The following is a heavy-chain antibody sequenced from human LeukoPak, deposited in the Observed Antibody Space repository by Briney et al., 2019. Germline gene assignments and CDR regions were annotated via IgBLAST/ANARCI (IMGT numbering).Heavy chain of an antibody. Sequence: SSETLSLTCAVSGDSISSNNWWSWVRQPPGKGLEWIGEIYHSGSTNYNASLKSRVTISVDTSKNQFSLKLTSVTAADTAVYYCARETSQKGAHYMDVWGKGTTVTISS. CDR3: ARETSQKGAHYMDV. D-gene: IGHD3-16*01. CDR1: GDSISSNNW. J-gene: IGHJ6*03. V-gene: IGHV4-4*02. CDR2: IYHSGST.